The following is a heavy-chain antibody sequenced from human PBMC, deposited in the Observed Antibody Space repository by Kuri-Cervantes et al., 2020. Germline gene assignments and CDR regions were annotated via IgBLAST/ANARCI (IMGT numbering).Heavy chain of an antibody. Sequence: GESLKISCAASGFTFSSYAMHWVRQAPGKGLEWVAVISYDGSNKYYADSVKGRFTISRDNSRNTLYLQMTSLRAEDTAVYYCARERRIAEYAFDIWGQGTMVTVSS. J-gene: IGHJ3*02. CDR3: ARERRIAEYAFDI. V-gene: IGHV3-30-3*01. D-gene: IGHD6-13*01. CDR2: ISYDGSNK. CDR1: GFTFSSYA.